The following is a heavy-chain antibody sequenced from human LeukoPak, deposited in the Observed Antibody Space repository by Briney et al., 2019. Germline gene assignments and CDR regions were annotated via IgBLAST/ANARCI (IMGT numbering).Heavy chain of an antibody. Sequence: GASVKVSCKASGYTFTSYGISWVRQAPGQGREWMGWISAYNGNTNYAQKLQGRVTMTTDTSTSTAYMELRSLRSDDTAVYYCARGPEEYSSSWYAGSYYFDYWGQGTLVTVSS. D-gene: IGHD6-13*01. CDR2: ISAYNGNT. J-gene: IGHJ4*02. CDR1: GYTFTSYG. V-gene: IGHV1-18*01. CDR3: ARGPEEYSSSWYAGSYYFDY.